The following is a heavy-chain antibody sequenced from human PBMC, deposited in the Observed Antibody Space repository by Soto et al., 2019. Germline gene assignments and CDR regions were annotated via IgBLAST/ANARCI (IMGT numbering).Heavy chain of an antibody. CDR3: ARLAARYYYYYGMDG. D-gene: IGHD6-6*01. V-gene: IGHV4-31*03. Sequence: TLSLTCPGSGFTLISGFYYWSWLRPHPGKGLEWIGYIYYSGSTYYNPSLKSRVTISVDTSKNQFSLKLSSVTAADTAVYYCARLAARYYYYYGMDGWGQGTTVTVS. J-gene: IGHJ6*02. CDR1: GFTLISGFYY. CDR2: IYYSGST.